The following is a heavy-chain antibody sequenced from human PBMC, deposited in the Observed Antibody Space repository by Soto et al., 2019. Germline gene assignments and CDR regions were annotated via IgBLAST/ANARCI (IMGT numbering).Heavy chain of an antibody. CDR1: GYTFTSYC. J-gene: IGHJ4*02. CDR3: ARVSSGYSYGWYSDY. CDR2: ISAYNGNT. Sequence: ASVKVSCKASGYTFTSYCISWVRQAPGQGLEWMGWISAYNGNTNYAQKLQGRVTMTTDTSTSTAYMELRSLRSDDTAVYYCARVSSGYSYGWYSDYWGQGTLVTVSS. D-gene: IGHD5-18*01. V-gene: IGHV1-18*01.